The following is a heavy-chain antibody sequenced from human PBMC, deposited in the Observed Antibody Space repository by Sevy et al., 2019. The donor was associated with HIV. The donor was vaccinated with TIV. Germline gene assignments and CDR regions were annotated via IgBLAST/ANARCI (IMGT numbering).Heavy chain of an antibody. V-gene: IGHV1-8*01. CDR3: ASGGNGDFWSYEYYYYGMDV. J-gene: IGHJ6*02. CDR2: MSPKTGAT. D-gene: IGHD3-3*01. Sequence: ASGKVSCKASGYSFDSYDINWVRQATGQGLEWMGWMSPKTGATGFAQKFKGRVTMTRNTSISTAYMELSSLTNEDTAVYYCASGGNGDFWSYEYYYYGMDVWGQGTTVTVSS. CDR1: GYSFDSYD.